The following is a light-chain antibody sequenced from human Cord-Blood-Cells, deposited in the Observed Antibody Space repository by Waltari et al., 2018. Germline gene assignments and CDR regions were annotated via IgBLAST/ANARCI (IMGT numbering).Light chain of an antibody. Sequence: QSVLTQPPSASGTPGQRVTISCSGSSSNIGSNYVYWYQQRPGTAPKLLIYRNKQRPSGVPDRFSGSKSGTSASLAISGLRSEDEADYYCAAWDDSLSGPNWVFGGGTKLTVL. CDR1: SSNIGSNY. CDR3: AAWDDSLSGPNWV. V-gene: IGLV1-47*01. CDR2: RNK. J-gene: IGLJ3*02.